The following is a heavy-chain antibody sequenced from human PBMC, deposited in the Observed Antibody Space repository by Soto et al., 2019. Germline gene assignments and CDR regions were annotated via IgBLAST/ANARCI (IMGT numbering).Heavy chain of an antibody. CDR2: INPRGRST. V-gene: IGHV1-46*01. CDR1: GSTFTSSY. CDR3: ASGILVANIYYYYSMDI. J-gene: IGHJ6*02. Sequence: ASVEDSCKASGSTFTSSYMHWVRPPPGQGLQWIGIINPRGRSTSYPQKLQGRVSRTADKSASTASMEVSSLRFKDTPVYYCASGILVANIYYYYSMDIWGQGTTVTVSS. D-gene: IGHD1-20*01.